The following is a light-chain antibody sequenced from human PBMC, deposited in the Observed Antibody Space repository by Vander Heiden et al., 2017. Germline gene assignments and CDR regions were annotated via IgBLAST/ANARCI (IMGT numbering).Light chain of an antibody. CDR1: SSNIGSNN. Sequence: QSVLTQPPSASGTPGQRVTIFCSGSSSNIGSNNVNWYQQLPGTAPKLLIYSNDQRPSGVPDRFSGSKSGTSASLAISGLQSGDEADYYCAAWDDSLRGWVFGGGTKLTVL. CDR3: AAWDDSLRGWV. V-gene: IGLV1-44*01. CDR2: SND. J-gene: IGLJ3*02.